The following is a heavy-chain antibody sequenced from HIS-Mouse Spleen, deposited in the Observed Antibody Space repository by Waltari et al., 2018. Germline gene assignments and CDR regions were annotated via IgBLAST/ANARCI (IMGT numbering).Heavy chain of an antibody. J-gene: IGHJ3*02. CDR2: SHTRGGT. CDR3: ARDFHDFWSGYYGGDKKHDAFDI. Sequence: QVQLQESGPGLVKPSETLSLTCTVSGGSISSYYWSWIRQPAGKGLEWIVRSHTRGGTNDNPALKSRVTMALDTSKNQFSLKLSFVNAADTAVYYCARDFHDFWSGYYGGDKKHDAFDIWGQGTMVTVSS. D-gene: IGHD3-3*01. V-gene: IGHV4-4*07. CDR1: GGSISSYY.